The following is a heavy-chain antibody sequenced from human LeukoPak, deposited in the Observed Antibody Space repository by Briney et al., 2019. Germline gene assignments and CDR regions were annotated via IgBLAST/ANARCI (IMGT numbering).Heavy chain of an antibody. V-gene: IGHV3-66*01. CDR1: GFTVSSNY. Sequence: GGSLRLSCAASGFTVSSNYMSWVRQAPGKGLVWVSVIYSDDSTYYADSVKGRFTISRDNSKNTLYLQMNSLRAEDTAVYYCASPVAIVGATRAEYFQHWGQGTLVTVSS. J-gene: IGHJ1*01. CDR3: ASPVAIVGATRAEYFQH. CDR2: IYSDDST. D-gene: IGHD1-26*01.